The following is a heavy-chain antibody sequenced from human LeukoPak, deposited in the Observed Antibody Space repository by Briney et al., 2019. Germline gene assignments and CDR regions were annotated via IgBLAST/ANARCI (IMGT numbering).Heavy chain of an antibody. CDR2: IKQDGSEK. Sequence: PGESLRLSCAASTFTFSSFWMRWDRQAPGKGREWVANIKQDGSEKYYEDSVKGRFTISRDNAKNSLYLQMNSLRAEDTAVYYCAREDYYDSSGPFYWGQGTLVTVSS. J-gene: IGHJ4*02. D-gene: IGHD3-22*01. V-gene: IGHV3-7*01. CDR1: TFTFSSFW. CDR3: AREDYYDSSGPFY.